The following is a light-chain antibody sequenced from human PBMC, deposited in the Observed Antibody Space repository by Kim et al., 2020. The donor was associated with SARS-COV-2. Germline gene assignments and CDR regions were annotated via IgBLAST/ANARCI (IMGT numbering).Light chain of an antibody. J-gene: IGKJ2*03. CDR3: QQSYSTPYS. V-gene: IGKV1-39*01. CDR1: QSISSY. CDR2: AAS. Sequence: LSASVDRVTITCRASQSISSYLNWYQQKPGKAPKVLIYAASSLQSGVPSRFSGSGSGTDFTLTISSLQPEDFATYYCQQSYSTPYSFGQGTKLEI.